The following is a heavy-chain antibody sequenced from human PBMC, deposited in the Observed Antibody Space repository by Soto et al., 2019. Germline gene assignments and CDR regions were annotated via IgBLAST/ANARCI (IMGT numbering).Heavy chain of an antibody. J-gene: IGHJ4*01. CDR3: AKLLAAAASWVFDY. CDR2: ISYDGSNK. D-gene: IGHD6-25*01. V-gene: IGHV3-30*18. CDR1: GFTFSSYG. Sequence: PGGSLRLSCAASGFTFSSYGMHWVRQAPGKGLEWVAVISYDGSNKYYADSVKGRFTISRDNSKNTLYLQMNSLRAEDTAVYYCAKLLAAAASWVFDYWGLGTLVTV.